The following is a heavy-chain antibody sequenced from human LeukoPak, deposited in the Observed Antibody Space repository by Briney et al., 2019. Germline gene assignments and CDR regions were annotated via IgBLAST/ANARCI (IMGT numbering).Heavy chain of an antibody. Sequence: GGSLRLSCAASGFTFSSYGMHWVRQAPGKGLEWVAFIRYDGSNKYYADSVKVRFTISRDNSKNTLYLQMNSLRAEDTAVYYCAKFGLLYCYDSSGYYYFDYWGQGTLVTVSS. CDR1: GFTFSSYG. J-gene: IGHJ4*02. CDR3: AKFGLLYCYDSSGYYYFDY. CDR2: IRYDGSNK. D-gene: IGHD3-22*01. V-gene: IGHV3-30*02.